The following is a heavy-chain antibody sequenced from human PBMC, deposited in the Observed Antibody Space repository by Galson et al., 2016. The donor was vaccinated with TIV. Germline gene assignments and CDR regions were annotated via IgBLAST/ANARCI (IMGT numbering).Heavy chain of an antibody. D-gene: IGHD2-15*01. CDR2: IYHSGST. Sequence: TLSLTCTVSGGSISSNGIFWSWIRQHPGKGLEWIGYIYHSGSTHYNPSLKSRVAMSVDTSKNQFSLTLTSVTAADTAVYYCARDQESGAYFDYWGQGTLVTVSS. J-gene: IGHJ4*02. CDR1: GGSISSNGIF. V-gene: IGHV4-31*03. CDR3: ARDQESGAYFDY.